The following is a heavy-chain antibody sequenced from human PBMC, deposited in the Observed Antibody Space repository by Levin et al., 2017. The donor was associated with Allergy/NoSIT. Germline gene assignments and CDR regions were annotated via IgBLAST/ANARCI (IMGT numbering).Heavy chain of an antibody. CDR3: AREDGSTFDF. J-gene: IGHJ4*02. V-gene: IGHV4-31*03. CDR2: IYYSGST. Sequence: SETLSLTCTVSGVSISGVGYHWTWIRQHPEMGLEWIGYIYYSGSTFYNPSLKSRLMISVDTSKNQFSLNVSSVTAADTAVYYCAREDGSTFDFWGQGALVTVAS. CDR1: GVSISGVGYH. D-gene: IGHD2-2*03.